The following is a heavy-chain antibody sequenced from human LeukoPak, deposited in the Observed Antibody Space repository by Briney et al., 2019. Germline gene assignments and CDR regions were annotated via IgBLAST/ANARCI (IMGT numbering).Heavy chain of an antibody. CDR1: GGSISSGSYY. CDR2: IYTSGST. Sequence: PSETLSLTCTVSGGSISSGSYYWSWIRQPAGKGLEWIGRIYTSGSTNYNPSLKSRVTISVDTSKNQFSLKLSSVTAADTAVYYCARESGYYDSSGYLGYWGQGTLVTVSS. CDR3: ARESGYYDSSGYLGY. D-gene: IGHD3-22*01. V-gene: IGHV4-61*02. J-gene: IGHJ4*02.